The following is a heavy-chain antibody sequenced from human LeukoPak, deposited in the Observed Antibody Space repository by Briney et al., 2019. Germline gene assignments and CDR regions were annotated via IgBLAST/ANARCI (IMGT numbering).Heavy chain of an antibody. D-gene: IGHD3-10*01. V-gene: IGHV3-53*01. CDR1: GFTVSSNY. Sequence: PGGSLRLSCAASGFTVSSNYMTWVRQFPGKGLEWVSVLYSGGITYYADSVKGRFTISRDNAKNSLYLQMNSLRAEDTAVYYCTRARRRGVILHYFDYWGQGTLVTVSS. CDR3: TRARRRGVILHYFDY. CDR2: LYSGGIT. J-gene: IGHJ4*02.